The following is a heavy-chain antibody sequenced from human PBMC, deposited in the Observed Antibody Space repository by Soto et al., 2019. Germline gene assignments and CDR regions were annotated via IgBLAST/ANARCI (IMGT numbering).Heavy chain of an antibody. V-gene: IGHV3-33*01. CDR1: GFTFSSYG. CDR3: ARDGYCTNGVCYGGGWFDY. Sequence: GGSLRLSCAASGFTFSSYGMHWVRQAPGKGLEWVAVIWYDGSNKYYADSVKGRFTISRDNSKNTLYLQMNSLRAEDTAVYYCARDGYCTNGVCYGGGWFDYWGQGTQVTVSS. D-gene: IGHD2-8*01. J-gene: IGHJ5*01. CDR2: IWYDGSNK.